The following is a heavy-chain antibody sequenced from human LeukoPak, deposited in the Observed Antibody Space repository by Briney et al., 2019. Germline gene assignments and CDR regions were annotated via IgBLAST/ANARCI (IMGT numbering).Heavy chain of an antibody. V-gene: IGHV4-4*07. CDR1: GDPIGRYF. CDR3: ARGSKASSIYYYMDV. D-gene: IGHD1-26*01. CDR2: IYDTGRP. J-gene: IGHJ6*03. Sequence: SETLSLICTVSGDPIGRYFWSWVRQTASERVDGIGRIYDTGRPKKNPSLESRVIISLDKSNNQFSLMLKSVTAADTAVYYCARGSKASSIYYYMDVWGEGIPVTVSS.